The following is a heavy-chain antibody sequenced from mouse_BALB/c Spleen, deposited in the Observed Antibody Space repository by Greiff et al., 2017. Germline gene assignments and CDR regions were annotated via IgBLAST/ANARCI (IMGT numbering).Heavy chain of an antibody. CDR1: GYTFTSYW. Sequence: VQLQQSGTVLARPGASVKMSCKASGYTFTSYWMHWVKQRPGQGLEWIGAIYPGNSDTSYNQKFKGKAKLTAVTSTSTAYMELSSLTNEDSAVYYCTINGNSLYYAMDYWGQGTSVTVSS. D-gene: IGHD2-1*01. CDR3: TINGNSLYYAMDY. CDR2: IYPGNSDT. J-gene: IGHJ4*01. V-gene: IGHV1-5*01.